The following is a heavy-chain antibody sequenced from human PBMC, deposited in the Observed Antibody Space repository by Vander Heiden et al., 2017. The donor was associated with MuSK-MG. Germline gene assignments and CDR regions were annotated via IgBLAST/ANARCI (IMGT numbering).Heavy chain of an antibody. CDR1: GFTFGDYA. CDR3: TRDQGNWGLIDAFDI. J-gene: IGHJ3*02. D-gene: IGHD7-27*01. Sequence: EVQLVESGGGLVQPGRSLRLSCTASGFTFGDYAMSWVRQAPGKGLEWVGFIRSKAYGGTTEYAASVKGRFTISRDDSKSSAYMQMNRLKTEDTAVYYCTRDQGNWGLIDAFDIWGQGTMVTVSS. V-gene: IGHV3-49*04. CDR2: IRSKAYGGTT.